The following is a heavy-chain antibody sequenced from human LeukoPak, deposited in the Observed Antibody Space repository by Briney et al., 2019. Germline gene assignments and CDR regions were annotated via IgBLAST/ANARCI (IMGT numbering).Heavy chain of an antibody. V-gene: IGHV3-30*18. CDR3: AKDGSLSRSSGWYYFDY. J-gene: IGHJ4*02. CDR2: ISYDGSNK. Sequence: GGSLRLSCAASGFTFSSYGMHWVRQAPGKGLEWVAVISYDGSNKYYADSVKGRFTISRDNSKNTLYLQMNSLRAEDTAVYYCAKDGSLSRSSGWYYFDYWGQGTLVTVSS. CDR1: GFTFSSYG. D-gene: IGHD6-19*01.